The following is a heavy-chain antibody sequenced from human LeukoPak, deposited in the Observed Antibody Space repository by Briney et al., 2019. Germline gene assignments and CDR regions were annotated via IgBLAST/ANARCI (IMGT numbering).Heavy chain of an antibody. CDR2: IHSSGSI. V-gene: IGHV4-59*08. CDR3: VRREGYNSSPLGS. Sequence: SETLSLTCTVSGGSIYSYYWTWIRQPPGKGLEWIGYIHSSGSIHYNPSVRSRVTMSLDTSKNQFSFNLTSVTAADTAVYYCVRREGYNSSPLGSWGQGTLVTVSS. CDR1: GGSIYSYY. D-gene: IGHD2-15*01. J-gene: IGHJ5*02.